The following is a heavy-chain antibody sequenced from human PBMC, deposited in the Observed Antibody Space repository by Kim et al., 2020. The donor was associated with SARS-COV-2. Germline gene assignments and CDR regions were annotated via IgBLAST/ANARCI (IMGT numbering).Heavy chain of an antibody. J-gene: IGHJ5*02. Sequence: SGPTLVNPTETLTLTCIFSGFSLSTSGMSVSWIRQPPGKALEWLARIDWDGDKYYKRSLKTRLSIFKDTSKNQVVLTMTNVDPVDTATYYCTRSRVVPAAHPGWFGPWGQGTLVIVSS. CDR2: IDWDGDK. D-gene: IGHD2-2*01. CDR3: TRSRVVPAAHPGWFGP. V-gene: IGHV2-70*11. CDR1: GFSLSTSGMS.